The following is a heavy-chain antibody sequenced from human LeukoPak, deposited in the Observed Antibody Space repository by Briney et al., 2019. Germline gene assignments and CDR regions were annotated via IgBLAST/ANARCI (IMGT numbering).Heavy chain of an antibody. V-gene: IGHV4-34*01. CDR2: INHSGST. CDR1: GGSFSGYY. D-gene: IGHD3-3*01. Sequence: SETLSLTCAVYGGSFSGYYWSWIRQPPGKGLEWIGEINHSGSTNYNPSLKSRVTISVDTSKNQFSLKLSSVTVADTAVYYCARGGRFLELDYWGQGTLVTVSS. J-gene: IGHJ4*02. CDR3: ARGGRFLELDY.